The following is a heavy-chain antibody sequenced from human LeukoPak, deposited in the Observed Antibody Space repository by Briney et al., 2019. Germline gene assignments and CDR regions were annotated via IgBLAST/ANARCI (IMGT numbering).Heavy chain of an antibody. V-gene: IGHV4-4*02. Sequence: SGTLSLTCAVSGGSISSSNWWSWVRQPPGKGLEWIGEIYHSGSTNYNPSLKSRVTISVDKSKNQFSLKLSSVTAADTAVYYCASRGSHYYGSGKGDYWGQGTLVTVSS. CDR2: IYHSGST. D-gene: IGHD3-10*01. CDR3: ASRGSHYYGSGKGDY. J-gene: IGHJ4*02. CDR1: GGSISSSNW.